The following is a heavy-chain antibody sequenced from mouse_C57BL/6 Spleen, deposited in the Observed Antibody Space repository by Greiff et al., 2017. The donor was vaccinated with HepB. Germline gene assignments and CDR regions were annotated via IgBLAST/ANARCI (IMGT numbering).Heavy chain of an antibody. J-gene: IGHJ4*01. D-gene: IGHD2-5*01. CDR3: ARYHYSNPMYY. Sequence: QVQLQQSGPELVKPGASVKISCKASGYAFSSSWMNWVKQRPGKGLEWIGRIYPGDGDTNYNGKFKGKATLTADKSSSTAYMQLSSLTSEDSAVYFCARYHYSNPMYYWGQGTSVTVSS. CDR2: IYPGDGDT. V-gene: IGHV1-82*01. CDR1: GYAFSSSW.